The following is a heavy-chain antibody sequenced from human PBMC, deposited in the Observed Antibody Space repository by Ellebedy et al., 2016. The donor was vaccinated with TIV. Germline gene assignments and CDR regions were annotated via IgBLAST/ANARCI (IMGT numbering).Heavy chain of an antibody. V-gene: IGHV1-2*02. CDR1: GYTFTGYY. CDR3: AKGGVVVVAATPRDWFNP. CDR2: INPNSGGT. Sequence: ASVKVSXKASGYTFTGYYMHWVRQAPGQGLEWMGWINPNSGGTNYAQKFQGRVTMTRDTSISTAYMELSRLRSDDTAVYYCAKGGVVVVAATPRDWFNPWGQGTLVTVSS. D-gene: IGHD2-15*01. J-gene: IGHJ5*02.